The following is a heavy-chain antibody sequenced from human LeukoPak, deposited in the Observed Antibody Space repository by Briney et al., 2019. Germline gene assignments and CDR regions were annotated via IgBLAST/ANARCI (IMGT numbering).Heavy chain of an antibody. V-gene: IGHV3-73*01. CDR3: TRLGLYGSGEYY. CDR1: GFTFSGSA. D-gene: IGHD3-10*01. CDR2: IRSKANSYAT. Sequence: PGGSLKLSCAASGFTFSGSAMHWVRQASGKGLEWVGRIRSKANSYATAYAASVKGRFTISRDDSKNTAYPQMNSLKTEDTAVYYCTRLGLYGSGEYYWGQGTLVTVSS. J-gene: IGHJ4*02.